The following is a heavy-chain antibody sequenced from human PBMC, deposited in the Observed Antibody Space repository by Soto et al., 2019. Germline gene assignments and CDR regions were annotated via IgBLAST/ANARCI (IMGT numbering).Heavy chain of an antibody. Sequence: ASVKVSCKASGYTFTNHYIHWVRQGPGQGPEWMGTINPSGGKTDYAQKFKGRVTLTSDTPTSTVYMELRSLRSEDTAIYYCARDEYHYGSGSSYSTLDDWGQGTLVTAPQ. V-gene: IGHV1-46*01. D-gene: IGHD3-10*01. CDR2: INPSGGKT. J-gene: IGHJ4*02. CDR1: GYTFTNHY. CDR3: ARDEYHYGSGSSYSTLDD.